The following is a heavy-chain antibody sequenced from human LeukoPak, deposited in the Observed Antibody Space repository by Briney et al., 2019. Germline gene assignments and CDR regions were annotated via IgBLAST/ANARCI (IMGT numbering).Heavy chain of an antibody. Sequence: ASVKVSCKASGYTFTAYYVHWVRQAPGQGLEWMGWINPNSGGANYAQEFQGRVTVTRDTSLSTAYMELSRLRSDDTAVYYCARDRGNYYGSGSYYIPWGQGTLVTVSS. CDR3: ARDRGNYYGSGSYYIP. CDR1: GYTFTAYY. V-gene: IGHV1-2*02. D-gene: IGHD3-10*01. J-gene: IGHJ5*02. CDR2: INPNSGGA.